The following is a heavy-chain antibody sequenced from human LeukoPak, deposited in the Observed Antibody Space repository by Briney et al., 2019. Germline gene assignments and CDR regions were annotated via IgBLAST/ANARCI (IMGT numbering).Heavy chain of an antibody. CDR1: GFTFSSYA. J-gene: IGHJ4*02. CDR2: ISYDGSTK. D-gene: IGHD1-26*01. CDR3: ARDPSYSENLDY. V-gene: IGHV3-30*04. Sequence: GGSLRLSCAASGFTFSSYAIHWVRQAPGKGLEWVALISYDGSTKYSTDSVKGRFTISRDNSKNTLYLQMNSLRAEDTAVYYCARDPSYSENLDYWGQGTLVTVSS.